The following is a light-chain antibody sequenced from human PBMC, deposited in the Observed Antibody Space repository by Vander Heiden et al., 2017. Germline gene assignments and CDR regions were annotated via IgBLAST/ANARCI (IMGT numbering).Light chain of an antibody. CDR3: QQGFSNPLT. V-gene: IGKV1-39*01. Sequence: DIQMTQSPSSLPASVGDSTTLPCRPSRTVLNYLNWYQQTPGKAPRLLIYSAANLQAGVPARFSGSGSGTEFTLTISSLHTEDFATYWCQQGFSNPLTFGGGSKVEVK. J-gene: IGKJ4*01. CDR1: RTVLNY. CDR2: SAA.